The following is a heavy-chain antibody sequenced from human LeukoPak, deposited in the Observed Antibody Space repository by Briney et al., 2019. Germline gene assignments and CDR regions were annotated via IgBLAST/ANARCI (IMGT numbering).Heavy chain of an antibody. CDR2: INPNSGGT. V-gene: IGHV1-2*02. D-gene: IGHD6-6*01. CDR3: ARERTAARNWFDP. J-gene: IGHJ5*02. Sequence: ASVKVSCKASGYTFTGYYMHWVRRAPGQGLEWMGWINPNSGGTNYAQKFQGRVTITRDTSISTAYMELSRLRSDDTAVYYCARERTAARNWFDPWGQGTLVTVSS. CDR1: GYTFTGYY.